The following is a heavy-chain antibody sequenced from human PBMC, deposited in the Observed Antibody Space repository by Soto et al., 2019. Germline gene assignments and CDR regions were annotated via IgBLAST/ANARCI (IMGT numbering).Heavy chain of an antibody. V-gene: IGHV1-18*01. CDR3: ARDREMYYDFWSGYYTGNWFDP. Sequence: GASVKVSCKASGYTFTSYGISWVRQAPGQGLEWMGWISAYNGNTNYAQKLQGRVTMTTDTSTSTAYVELRSLRSDDTAVYYCARDREMYYDFWSGYYTGNWFDPWGQGTLVTVSS. J-gene: IGHJ5*02. CDR1: GYTFTSYG. CDR2: ISAYNGNT. D-gene: IGHD3-3*01.